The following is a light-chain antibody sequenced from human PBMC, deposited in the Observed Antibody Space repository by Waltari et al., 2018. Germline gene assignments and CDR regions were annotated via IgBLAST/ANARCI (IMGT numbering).Light chain of an antibody. Sequence: QSALPQPRSVSGSPGQSVTVSCTGTIRDVDGYNYVSWYQQYPGKAPKLLIYDDTERPSGVPDRFSGSKSGNSASLTISGLRADDEADYYCCSYAGSYTFDVVFGGGTKLTVL. CDR3: CSYAGSYTFDVV. CDR1: IRDVDGYNY. V-gene: IGLV2-11*01. CDR2: DDT. J-gene: IGLJ2*01.